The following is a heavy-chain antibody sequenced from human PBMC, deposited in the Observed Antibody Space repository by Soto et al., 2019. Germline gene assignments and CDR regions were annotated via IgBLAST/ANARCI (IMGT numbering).Heavy chain of an antibody. CDR2: IIPIFGTA. CDR3: ASDSGDHGSYFDL. J-gene: IGHJ2*01. V-gene: IGHV1-69*12. D-gene: IGHD4-17*01. Sequence: QVQLVQSGAEVKTPGSSVKVSCKASGGTFSSYAISWVRQAPGQGLEWMGGIIPIFGTANYAQKFQGRVTITADEPTSTAYMELGRLSSEDTAVYYCASDSGDHGSYFDLWGRGTLVTVSS. CDR1: GGTFSSYA.